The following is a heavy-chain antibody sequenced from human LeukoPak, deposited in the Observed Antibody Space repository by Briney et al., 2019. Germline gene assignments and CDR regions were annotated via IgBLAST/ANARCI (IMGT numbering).Heavy chain of an antibody. CDR2: IYHDGST. V-gene: IGHV4-61*01. D-gene: IGHD5/OR15-5a*01. Sequence: PSETLSLTCTVSGVSVSSGSYFWSWIRHPPGEGPQWIGYIYHDGSTNYSPSLRSRVSISVDTSKNQFSLKLSSVTTADTAVYFCATFFDFWFGPWGQGTQVTVSS. J-gene: IGHJ5*02. CDR3: ATFFDFWFGP. CDR1: GVSVSSGSYF.